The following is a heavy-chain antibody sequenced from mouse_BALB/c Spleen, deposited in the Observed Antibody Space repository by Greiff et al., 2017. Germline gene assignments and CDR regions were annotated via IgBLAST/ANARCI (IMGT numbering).Heavy chain of an antibody. CDR3: NDYYYGSSEYYFDY. J-gene: IGHJ2*01. CDR1: GFNIKDYY. V-gene: IGHV14-4*02. CDR2: IDPENGDT. D-gene: IGHD1-1*01. Sequence: EVKVVESGAELVRPGASVKLSCTASGFNIKDYYMHWVKQRPEQGLEWIGWIDPENGDTEYAPKFQGKATMTADTSSNTAYLQLSSLTSEDTAVYYCNDYYYGSSEYYFDYWGQGTTLTVSS.